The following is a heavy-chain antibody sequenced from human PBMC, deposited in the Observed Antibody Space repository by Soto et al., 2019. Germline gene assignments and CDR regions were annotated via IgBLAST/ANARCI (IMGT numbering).Heavy chain of an antibody. CDR1: GGTFSSYT. J-gene: IGHJ4*02. Sequence: QVQLVQSGAEVKKPGSSVKVSCKASGGTFSSYTISWVRQAPGQGLEWMGRILPILGIANYAQKFQGRVTITAAKSTSTAYMGLSSVRFEDTDGYYCASPAYWGQGTLVTVSS. V-gene: IGHV1-69*02. CDR2: ILPILGIA. CDR3: ASPAY.